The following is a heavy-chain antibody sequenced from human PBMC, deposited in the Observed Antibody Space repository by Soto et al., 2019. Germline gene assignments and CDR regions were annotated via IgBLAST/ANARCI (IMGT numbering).Heavy chain of an antibody. CDR1: GFTFRICA. CDR3: AKDLPHTRNFYES. CDR2: LTDSGRNT. J-gene: IGHJ4*02. Sequence: TGGSLRLSCAASGFTFRICAMAWVRQAPGKGLEWVAGLTDSGRNTSYTASVKGRFTISRDNSKSTLYLQMNSLRDEDTAVYYCAKDLPHTRNFYESWGPGTLVTVSS. V-gene: IGHV3-23*01.